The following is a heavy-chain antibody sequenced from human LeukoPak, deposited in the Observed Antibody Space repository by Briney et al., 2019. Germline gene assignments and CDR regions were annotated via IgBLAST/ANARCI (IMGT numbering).Heavy chain of an antibody. J-gene: IGHJ5*02. D-gene: IGHD3-10*01. CDR2: IYATGST. Sequence: SETLSLTCTVSGGSISSYYWSWIRQPPGKGLEWIGYIYATGSTNYNPSLKSRVIISVDTSKNQFSLNLRSVTAADTAVYYCARHGSVRSPLGPWGQGTLVTVSS. CDR3: ARHGSVRSPLGP. CDR1: GGSISSYY. V-gene: IGHV4-4*09.